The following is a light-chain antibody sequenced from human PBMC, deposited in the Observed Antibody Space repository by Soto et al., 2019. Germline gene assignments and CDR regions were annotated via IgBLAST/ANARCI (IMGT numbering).Light chain of an antibody. CDR2: GAS. J-gene: IGKJ2*01. CDR1: QSVSSN. Sequence: DIVMTQSPATLSVSPGERATLSCRASQSVSSNLAWYQQKPGQAPRLLIYGASTRVTGIPARFSGSGSGTEFTLTISSLQSEDFAVYYCQQYNNWPPLTFGQGTKLEIK. CDR3: QQYNNWPPLT. V-gene: IGKV3-15*01.